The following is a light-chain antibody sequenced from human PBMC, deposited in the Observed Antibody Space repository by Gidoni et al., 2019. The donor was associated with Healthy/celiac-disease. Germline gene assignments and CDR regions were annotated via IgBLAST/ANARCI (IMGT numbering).Light chain of an antibody. V-gene: IGKV1-5*03. CDR1: QSISSW. CDR3: QQYNSYSGNT. Sequence: DIQMTQSPSTLSASVGDRVTITCRASQSISSWLAWYQQKPGKAPKLLIYKASSLESGVPSRFSGSGSGTEFTLTISSLQPDDFATYYCQQYNSYSGNTFGGXTKVEIK. CDR2: KAS. J-gene: IGKJ4*01.